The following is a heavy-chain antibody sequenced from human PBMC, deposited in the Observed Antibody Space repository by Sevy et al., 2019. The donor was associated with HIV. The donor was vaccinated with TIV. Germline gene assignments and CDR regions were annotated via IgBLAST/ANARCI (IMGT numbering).Heavy chain of an antibody. J-gene: IGHJ4*02. CDR1: GYIFSSYW. CDR3: VRHGGNSYTPFDY. V-gene: IGHV5-51*01. D-gene: IGHD1-26*01. Sequence: GESLKISCKGSGYIFSSYWIGWVRQMPGKGLEWMGIIYPGDSDTTYSPSFQGQVAISADKSISTVSLQWSSLKASDTAMYYCVRHGGNSYTPFDYWGQGTLVTVSS. CDR2: IYPGDSDT.